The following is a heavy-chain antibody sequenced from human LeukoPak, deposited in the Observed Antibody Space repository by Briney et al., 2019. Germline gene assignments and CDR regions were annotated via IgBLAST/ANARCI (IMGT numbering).Heavy chain of an antibody. CDR1: GCTFSSYA. V-gene: IGHV1-69*04. J-gene: IGHJ6*02. CDR2: IIPILGIA. Sequence: ASVKVSCKASGCTFSSYAISWVRQAPGQGLEWMGRIIPILGIANYAQKFQGRVTITADKSTSTAYMELSSLRSEDTAVYYCARIGFDGMDVWGQGTTVTVSS. D-gene: IGHD3-22*01. CDR3: ARIGFDGMDV.